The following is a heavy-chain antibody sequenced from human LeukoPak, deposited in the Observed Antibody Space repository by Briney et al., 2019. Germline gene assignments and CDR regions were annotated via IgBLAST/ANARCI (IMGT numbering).Heavy chain of an antibody. D-gene: IGHD3-16*02. Sequence: PSETLSLTCTVSGGSISSYYWSWIRQPPGKGLEWIAYISDIGSINYNPSLKSRVTISVDTSKNQFSLKLSSVTAADTAVYYCARGFYDYVWGSYRRQRNNWFDPWGQGTLVTVSS. J-gene: IGHJ5*02. V-gene: IGHV4-59*12. CDR2: ISDIGSI. CDR1: GGSISSYY. CDR3: ARGFYDYVWGSYRRQRNNWFDP.